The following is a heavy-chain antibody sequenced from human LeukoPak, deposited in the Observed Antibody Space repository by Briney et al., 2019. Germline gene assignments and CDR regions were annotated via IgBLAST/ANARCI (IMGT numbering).Heavy chain of an antibody. CDR2: IYYSGST. CDR1: GGSISSGGYY. D-gene: IGHD6-13*01. J-gene: IGHJ4*02. V-gene: IGHV4-31*03. Sequence: SETLSLTCTVSGGSISSGGYYWSWIRQHPGKGLERIGYIYYSGSTYYNPSLKSRVTISVDTSKNQFSLKLSSVTAADTAVYYCARGITAAGPNFDYWGQGTLVTVSS. CDR3: ARGITAAGPNFDY.